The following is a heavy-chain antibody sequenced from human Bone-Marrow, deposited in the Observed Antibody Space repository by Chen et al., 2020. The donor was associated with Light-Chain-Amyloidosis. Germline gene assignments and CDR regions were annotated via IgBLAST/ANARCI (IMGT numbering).Heavy chain of an antibody. D-gene: IGHD6-13*01. V-gene: IGHV3-23*01. CDR2: LSETGANT. CDR3: AKQYLVGG. J-gene: IGHJ4*02. CDR1: GFTFSHYA. Sequence: EVRLLESGGGLVQPGGSLRLSCAVSGFTFSHYAMNWVRQAPGKGLQWISSLSETGANTDYEDSVKGRFTISRDNSNNMLYLQLTSLRAEDTAVYYCAKQYLVGGWGQGTLVTVSS.